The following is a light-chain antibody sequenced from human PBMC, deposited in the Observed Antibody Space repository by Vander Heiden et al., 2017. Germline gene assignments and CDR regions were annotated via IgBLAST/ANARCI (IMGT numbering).Light chain of an antibody. CDR3: QQYDNLPLT. CDR2: DAS. J-gene: IGKJ4*01. Sequence: DIQMTQSPSSLSASVGDIVTITGQASQDISNYLNWYQQKPGKAPKHLIYDASNLETGVPSRFSGSGSGTDFTFTISSLQPEDIATYYCQQYDNLPLTFGGGTKVEIK. CDR1: QDISNY. V-gene: IGKV1-33*01.